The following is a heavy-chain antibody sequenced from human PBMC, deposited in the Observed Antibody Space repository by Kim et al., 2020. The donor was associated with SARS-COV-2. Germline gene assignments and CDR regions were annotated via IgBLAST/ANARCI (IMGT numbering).Heavy chain of an antibody. Sequence: GGSLRLSCAASGFTFSSYAMSWVRQAPGKGLEWVSVIYSGGSSTYYADSVKGRFTISRDNSKNTLYLQMNSLRAEDTAVYYCASLYGSGSYVPYSWDYYGMDVWGQGTTVTVSS. CDR1: GFTFSSYA. D-gene: IGHD3-10*01. CDR2: IYSGGSST. CDR3: ASLYGSGSYVPYSWDYYGMDV. J-gene: IGHJ6*02. V-gene: IGHV3-23*03.